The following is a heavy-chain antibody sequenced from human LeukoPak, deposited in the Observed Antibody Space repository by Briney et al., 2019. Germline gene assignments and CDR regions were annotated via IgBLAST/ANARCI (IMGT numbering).Heavy chain of an antibody. CDR3: AREGVWATVTTSGHWFDP. V-gene: IGHV1-46*01. CDR2: INPSGGST. D-gene: IGHD4-17*01. Sequence: ASVRVSCKASGYTFTSYYMHWVRQAPGQGLEWMGIINPSGGSTSYAQKFQGRVTMTRDTSTSTVHMELSSLRSEDTAVYYCAREGVWATVTTSGHWFDPWGQGTLVTVSS. J-gene: IGHJ5*02. CDR1: GYTFTSYY.